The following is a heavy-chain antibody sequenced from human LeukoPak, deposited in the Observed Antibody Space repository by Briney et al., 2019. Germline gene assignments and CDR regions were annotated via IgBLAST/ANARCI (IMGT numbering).Heavy chain of an antibody. J-gene: IGHJ4*02. V-gene: IGHV3-74*01. D-gene: IGHD3-10*01. Sequence: GGSLRLSCAASGFSFTSYWMHWVRHAPGKGLVWVSCINTDGSGTTYADSVKGRFTISRDNAKNTLYLQMNGLRAEDTAVYYCTRAYDSGTYSSFDYWGQGTLVTVTS. CDR1: GFSFTSYW. CDR2: INTDGSGT. CDR3: TRAYDSGTYSSFDY.